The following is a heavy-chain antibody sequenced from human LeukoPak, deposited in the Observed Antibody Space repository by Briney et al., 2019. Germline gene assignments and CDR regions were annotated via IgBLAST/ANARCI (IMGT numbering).Heavy chain of an antibody. CDR2: ISGSGGST. CDR3: AKGVSSWYLDY. V-gene: IGHV3-23*01. Sequence: PGGSLRLSCAASGFTFSSYAMCWVRQAPGKGLGWVSGISGSGGSTYYADSVKGRFTISRDNSKNTLHLQMNSLRAEDTAVYYCAKGVSSWYLDYWGQGTLVIVSS. D-gene: IGHD6-13*01. CDR1: GFTFSSYA. J-gene: IGHJ4*02.